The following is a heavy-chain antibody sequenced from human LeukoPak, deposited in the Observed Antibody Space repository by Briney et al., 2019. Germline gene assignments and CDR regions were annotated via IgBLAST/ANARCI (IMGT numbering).Heavy chain of an antibody. Sequence: ASVKVSCKASGYTFTSYYVHWVRQAPGQGLEWMGIINPSGGGTIYAQKFQDRVTMTRDTSTSTVYMELSSLRSEDTAVYYCARDLSGTDLDYWGQGTLVTGSS. D-gene: IGHD2/OR15-2a*01. V-gene: IGHV1-46*01. J-gene: IGHJ4*02. CDR3: ARDLSGTDLDY. CDR2: INPSGGGT. CDR1: GYTFTSYY.